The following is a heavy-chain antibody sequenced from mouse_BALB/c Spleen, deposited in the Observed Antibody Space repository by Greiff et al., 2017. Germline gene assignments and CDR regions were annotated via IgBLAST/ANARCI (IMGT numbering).Heavy chain of an antibody. D-gene: IGHD1-1*01. CDR2: ISSGGSYT. V-gene: IGHV5-6*02. J-gene: IGHJ4*01. CDR3: ARQGITTVVATDDAMDY. Sequence: EVMLVVSGGDLVKPGGSLKLSCAASGFTFSSYGMSWVRQTPDKRLEWVATISSGGSYTYYPDSVKGRFTISRDNAKNTLYLQMSSLKSEDTAMYYCARQGITTVVATDDAMDYGGQGTSVTVSS. CDR1: GFTFSSYG.